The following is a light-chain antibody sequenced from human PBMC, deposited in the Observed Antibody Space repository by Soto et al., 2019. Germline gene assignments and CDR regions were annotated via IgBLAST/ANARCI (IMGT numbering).Light chain of an antibody. CDR1: SSNIGSNY. CDR2: RAS. CDR3: AAWDDTLNGLV. V-gene: IGLV1-47*01. J-gene: IGLJ2*01. Sequence: QSVLTQPPSASGTPGQRVTISCSGSSSNIGSNYVYWYQQVPGTAPRLLMYRASQRPSGVPDRFSGSKSGTSASLAISGLRSEDEAYYYWAAWDDTLNGLVFGGGTKLTVL.